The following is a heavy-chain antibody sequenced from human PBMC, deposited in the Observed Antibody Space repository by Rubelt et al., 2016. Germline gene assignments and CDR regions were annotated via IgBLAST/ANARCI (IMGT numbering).Heavy chain of an antibody. Sequence: QVQLVQSGAEVKKPGASVKVSCKASGYSFRGYHINWVRQATGQGLEWMGWMSPDSGKTGYGHRFQGRVTMTRSQTVNTVYVGLSSLSSEDTAAYYCVTASPKKSDFDHWGKGTLVTDSS. CDR3: VTASPKKSDFDH. CDR2: MSPDSGKT. V-gene: IGHV1-8*01. CDR1: GYSFRGYH. J-gene: IGHJ4*02.